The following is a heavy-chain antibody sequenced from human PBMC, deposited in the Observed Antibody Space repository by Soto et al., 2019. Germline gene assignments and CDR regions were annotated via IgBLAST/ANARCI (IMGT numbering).Heavy chain of an antibody. CDR1: GGSISSGGYY. Sequence: QVQLQESGPGLVKPSQTLSLTCTVSGGSISSGGYYWSWIRQHPGKGLEWIGYIYYSGSTYYNPSLNSQLTISVDTSKNQFALKLSAVTAADTAVYYCARVRDYYDSSGCIDYWGQGTLVTVSS. CDR3: ARVRDYYDSSGCIDY. CDR2: IYYSGST. J-gene: IGHJ4*02. D-gene: IGHD3-22*01. V-gene: IGHV4-31*01.